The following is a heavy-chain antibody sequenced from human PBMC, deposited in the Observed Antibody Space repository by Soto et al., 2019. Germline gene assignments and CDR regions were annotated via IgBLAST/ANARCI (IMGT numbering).Heavy chain of an antibody. V-gene: IGHV4-30-2*01. Sequence: PSETLSLTCAVSGGSISSRGYSWSWIRQPPGKGLEWIGYIYHGGSTDYNPSLKSRVTISVERSENQFSVRLSSVTAADTAVYYCARGGDYVEGDYFGTDVWGQGITVTVSS. CDR1: GGSISSRGYS. CDR3: ARGGDYVEGDYFGTDV. D-gene: IGHD4-17*01. J-gene: IGHJ6*02. CDR2: IYHGGST.